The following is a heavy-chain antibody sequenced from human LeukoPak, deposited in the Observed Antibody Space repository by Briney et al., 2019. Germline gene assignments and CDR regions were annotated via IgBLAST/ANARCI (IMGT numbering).Heavy chain of an antibody. CDR1: GYTFTSYY. J-gene: IGHJ4*02. CDR2: INPSGGST. CDR3: ARGAGYCSSTSCPYGDYALFDY. Sequence: ASVKVFCKASGYTFTSYYMHWVRQAPGQGLEWMGIINPSGGSTSYAQKFQGRVTMTRDMSTSTVYMELSSLRSEDTAVYYCARGAGYCSSTSCPYGDYALFDYWGQGTLVTVSS. V-gene: IGHV1-46*01. D-gene: IGHD2-2*01.